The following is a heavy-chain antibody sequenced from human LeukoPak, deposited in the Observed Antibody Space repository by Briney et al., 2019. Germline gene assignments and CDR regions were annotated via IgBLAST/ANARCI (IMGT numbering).Heavy chain of an antibody. CDR3: ARESETSGWYDY. CDR2: ISGDGGST. J-gene: IGHJ4*02. Sequence: GGSLRLSCAAPGFIFDNYAIHWVRQAPGKGLEWVSLISGDGGSTFYADSVRGRFTISRDNTRRSLFLQMSSLRSEDTALYYCARESETSGWYDYWGQGTLVTVSS. V-gene: IGHV3-43*02. CDR1: GFIFDNYA. D-gene: IGHD6-19*01.